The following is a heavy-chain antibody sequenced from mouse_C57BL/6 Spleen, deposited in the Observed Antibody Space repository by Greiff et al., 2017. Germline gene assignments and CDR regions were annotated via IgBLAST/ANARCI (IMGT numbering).Heavy chain of an antibody. V-gene: IGHV1-4*01. CDR1: GYTFTSYT. CDR2: INPSSGYT. Sequence: QVQLQQSGAELARPGASVKMSCKASGYTFTSYTMHWVKQRPGQGLEWIGYINPSSGYTKYNQKFKDKATLTADKSSSTAYMQLSSLTSEDSAVYYCARGHDYGPMDYWGQGTSVTVSS. J-gene: IGHJ4*01. D-gene: IGHD2-4*01. CDR3: ARGHDYGPMDY.